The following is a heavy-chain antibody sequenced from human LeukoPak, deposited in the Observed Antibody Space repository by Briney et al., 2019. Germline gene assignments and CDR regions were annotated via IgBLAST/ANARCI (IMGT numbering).Heavy chain of an antibody. Sequence: PGGSLRLSCVVSGFTFYNAWMHWVRQAPGKGLVWVSRINTDGSSTSYADSVKGRFTISRDNAKNTLYLQMNSLRVEDTAVYYCTRGYPIFDYWGQGTLVTVSS. CDR1: GFTFYNAW. D-gene: IGHD3-16*02. CDR3: TRGYPIFDY. J-gene: IGHJ4*02. V-gene: IGHV3-74*01. CDR2: INTDGSST.